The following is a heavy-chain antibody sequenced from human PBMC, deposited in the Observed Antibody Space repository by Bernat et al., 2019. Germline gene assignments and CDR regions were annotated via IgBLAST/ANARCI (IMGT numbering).Heavy chain of an antibody. D-gene: IGHD1-26*01. J-gene: IGHJ4*02. CDR2: ITSHSRYI. CDR1: GFTFSGYG. V-gene: IGHV3-21*01. Sequence: EVQLVESGGGLVKPGGSLRLSCAASGFTFSGYGMNWVRQAPGTGLEWVPSITSHSRYIYYADSLKGRFTSARDNGKSSLYLQMNSLRAEETAVYDCARDKSGSYYGAIDYWGQGTLLTVSS. CDR3: ARDKSGSYYGAIDY.